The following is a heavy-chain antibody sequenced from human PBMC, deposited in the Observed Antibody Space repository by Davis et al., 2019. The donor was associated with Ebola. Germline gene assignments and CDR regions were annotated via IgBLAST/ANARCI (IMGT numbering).Heavy chain of an antibody. V-gene: IGHV1-2*02. CDR3: ARNWIEETQPLLFDY. CDR1: GYTFTGYY. Sequence: ASVKVSCKASGYTFTGYYMHWVRQAPGQGLEWMGWINPNSGGTNYAQKFQGRVTMTRDTSISTAYMELSRLRSEDTAVYYCARNWIEETQPLLFDYWGQGTLVTVSS. J-gene: IGHJ4*02. D-gene: IGHD2-2*03. CDR2: INPNSGGT.